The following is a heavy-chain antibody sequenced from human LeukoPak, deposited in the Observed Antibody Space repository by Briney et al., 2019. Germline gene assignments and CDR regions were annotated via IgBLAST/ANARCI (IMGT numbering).Heavy chain of an antibody. V-gene: IGHV3-23*01. CDR2: ISGSGTGT. Sequence: PGGSLRLSCAASGFTFSSYAMSWVRQAPGKGLEWVSAISGSGTGTYYADSVKGRFTISRDNSKNTLYLQMNSLRAEDTAVYYCAKGRTRFGDFDCWGQGTLVTVSS. D-gene: IGHD3-10*01. CDR3: AKGRTRFGDFDC. CDR1: GFTFSSYA. J-gene: IGHJ4*02.